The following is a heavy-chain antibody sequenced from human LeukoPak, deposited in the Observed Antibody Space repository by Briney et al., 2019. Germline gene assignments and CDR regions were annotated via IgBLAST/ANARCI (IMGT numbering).Heavy chain of an antibody. CDR3: ARAKYYYDSSGYFGY. V-gene: IGHV3-48*03. D-gene: IGHD3-22*01. CDR1: GFTFSSYE. CDR2: ISSSGSTI. Sequence: GGSLRLSCAASGFTFSSYEMNWVRQAPGKGLEWVSYISSSGSTIYYADSVKGRFAISRDNAKNSLYLQMNSLRAEDTAVYYCARAKYYYDSSGYFGYWGQGTLVTVSS. J-gene: IGHJ4*02.